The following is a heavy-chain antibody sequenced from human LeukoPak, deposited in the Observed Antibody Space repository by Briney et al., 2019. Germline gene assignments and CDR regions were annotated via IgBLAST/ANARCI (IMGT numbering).Heavy chain of an antibody. CDR2: ISGSGGST. Sequence: QPGGSLRLSCAASGFTFSSYAMSWVRQAPGKGLEWVSAISGSGGSTYYADSVKGRFTISRDNAKNSLYLQMNSLRAEDTALYYCAKPHYYDSSGYYLDYWGQGTLVTVSS. J-gene: IGHJ4*02. D-gene: IGHD3-22*01. V-gene: IGHV3-23*01. CDR1: GFTFSSYA. CDR3: AKPHYYDSSGYYLDY.